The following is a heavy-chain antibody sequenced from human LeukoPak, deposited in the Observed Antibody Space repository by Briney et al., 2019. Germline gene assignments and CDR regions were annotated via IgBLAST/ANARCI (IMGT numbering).Heavy chain of an antibody. D-gene: IGHD3-9*01. Sequence: GASVKVSCKASGYTFTGYYMHWVRQAPGQGLEWMGWINPNSGGTNYAQKFQGRVTMTRDTSISTAYMELSRLRSDDTAVYYCARDRNQLRYFDWLSTNHYSWFDPWGQGTLVTVSS. CDR2: INPNSGGT. V-gene: IGHV1-2*02. CDR1: GYTFTGYY. J-gene: IGHJ5*02. CDR3: ARDRNQLRYFDWLSTNHYSWFDP.